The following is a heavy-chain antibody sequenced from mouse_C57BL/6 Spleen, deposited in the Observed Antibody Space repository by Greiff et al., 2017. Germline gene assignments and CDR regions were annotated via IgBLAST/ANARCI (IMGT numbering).Heavy chain of an antibody. CDR2: IYPRSGNT. J-gene: IGHJ4*01. D-gene: IGHD1-2*01. CDR3: AKKRNDPGMDY. V-gene: IGHV1-81*01. Sequence: QVQLQQSGAELARPGASVKLSCKASGYTFTSYGISWVKQRTGQGLEWIGDIYPRSGNTYYNEKFKGKATLTADKSSSTAYMELRSLTSEDSAVYFCAKKRNDPGMDYWGQGTSVTVSS. CDR1: GYTFTSYG.